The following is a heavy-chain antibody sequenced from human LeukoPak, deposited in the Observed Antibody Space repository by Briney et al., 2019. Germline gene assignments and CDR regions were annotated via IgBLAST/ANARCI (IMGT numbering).Heavy chain of an antibody. V-gene: IGHV1-18*01. CDR1: GYTFTNYG. D-gene: IGHD5-24*01. CDR3: ARDQGQRRDVYNFWWED. Sequence: ASVKVSCKASGYTFTNYGISWVRQAPGQGLEWMGWISGYNGNTNHAQKFQGRVTMTTDPSTSTAYIELRSLRSDDTAVYYCARDQGQRRDVYNFWWEDWGQGTLVTVSS. CDR2: ISGYNGNT. J-gene: IGHJ4*02.